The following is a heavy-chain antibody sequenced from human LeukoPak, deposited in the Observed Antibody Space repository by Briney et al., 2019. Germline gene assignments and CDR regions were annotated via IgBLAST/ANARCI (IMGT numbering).Heavy chain of an antibody. V-gene: IGHV3-11*01. Sequence: GGSLRLSCAASGFSFSDYYMTWIRQAPGKGLEWISYISSSGGTIYYADSVKGRFTISRDNAKNSLYLQMNSLRAEDTAVYYCAREDGSGLIDYWGQGTLVTVSS. CDR2: ISSSGGTI. CDR1: GFSFSDYY. D-gene: IGHD6-19*01. CDR3: AREDGSGLIDY. J-gene: IGHJ4*02.